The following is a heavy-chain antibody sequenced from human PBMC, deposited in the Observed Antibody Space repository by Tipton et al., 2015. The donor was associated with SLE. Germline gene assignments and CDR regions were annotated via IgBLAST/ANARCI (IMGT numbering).Heavy chain of an antibody. Sequence: LSLTCAVYGGSFSGYYWIWVRQPPGKGLEWVSVIYSGGSTYYADSVKGRFTISRDNSKNTLYLQMNSLRAEDTALYYCANCGGDCYGVDYWGQGTLVTVSS. CDR1: GGSFSGYY. V-gene: IGHV3-53*05. D-gene: IGHD2-21*01. J-gene: IGHJ4*02. CDR2: IYSGGST. CDR3: ANCGGDCYGVDY.